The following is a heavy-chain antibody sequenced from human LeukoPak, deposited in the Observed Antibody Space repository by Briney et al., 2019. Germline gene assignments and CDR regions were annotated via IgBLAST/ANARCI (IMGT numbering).Heavy chain of an antibody. Sequence: PGGSLRLSCAASGFTFSNAWMRWVRQAPGKGLEWVAFIRYDGSNKYYADSVKGRFTISRDNSKNTLYLQMNSLRAEDTAVYYCARAGNTRFDYWGQGTLVTVSS. V-gene: IGHV3-30*02. CDR3: ARAGNTRFDY. D-gene: IGHD2/OR15-2a*01. CDR2: IRYDGSNK. CDR1: GFTFSNAW. J-gene: IGHJ4*02.